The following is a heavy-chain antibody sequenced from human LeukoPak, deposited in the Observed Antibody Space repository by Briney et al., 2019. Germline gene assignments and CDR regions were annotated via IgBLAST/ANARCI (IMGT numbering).Heavy chain of an antibody. CDR1: GFTVSSNY. V-gene: IGHV3-66*02. Sequence: PGGSLRLSCAASGFTVSSNYMSWVRQAPGKGLEWVSVIYSGGSTYYADCVKGRFTISRDNSKNTLYLQMNSRRAEDTAVYYCARDMVAVAGTVDYWGQGTLVTVSS. J-gene: IGHJ4*02. D-gene: IGHD6-19*01. CDR2: IYSGGST. CDR3: ARDMVAVAGTVDY.